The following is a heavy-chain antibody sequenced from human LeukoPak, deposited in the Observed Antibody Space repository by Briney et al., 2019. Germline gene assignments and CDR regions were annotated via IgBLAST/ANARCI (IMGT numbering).Heavy chain of an antibody. CDR2: INTNSGGT. J-gene: IGHJ4*02. CDR1: GYTFTGYY. Sequence: ASVKVSCKASGYTFTGYYMYWVRQAPGQGREWMGWINTNSGGTNYAQKFQGRVTMTRDTPISTAYMELSRLRSDDTAVYYCAREGPYYDIPTVLVSPQFDYWGQGTLVTVSS. CDR3: AREGPYYDIPTVLVSPQFDY. V-gene: IGHV1-2*02. D-gene: IGHD3-9*01.